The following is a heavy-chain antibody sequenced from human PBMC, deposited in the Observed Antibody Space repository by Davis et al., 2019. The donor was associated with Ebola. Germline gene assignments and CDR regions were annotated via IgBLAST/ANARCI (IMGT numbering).Heavy chain of an antibody. CDR3: AKDAHHYWNFDY. CDR1: GFTFSSYG. Sequence: PGGSLRLSCAASGFTFSSYGLHWVRQAPGKGLEWVAVISYDGTNGYYADSVKGRFTIPRDTSKNTVYLQMNSLRPEDTAIYYCAKDAHHYWNFDYWGQGTLVTVSS. D-gene: IGHD2-15*01. V-gene: IGHV3-30*18. CDR2: ISYDGTNG. J-gene: IGHJ4*02.